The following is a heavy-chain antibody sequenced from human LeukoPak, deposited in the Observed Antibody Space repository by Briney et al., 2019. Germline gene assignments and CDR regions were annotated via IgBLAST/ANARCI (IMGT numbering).Heavy chain of an antibody. CDR1: GFTFSSYA. J-gene: IGHJ4*02. Sequence: GGSLRLSCAASGFTFSSYAMSWARQAPGKGLEWVSAISGSGGSTYYADSVKGRFTISRDNSKNTLYLQMNSLRAEDTAVYYCAKDRRWLRHYFDYWGQGTLVTVSS. CDR3: AKDRRWLRHYFDY. CDR2: ISGSGGST. V-gene: IGHV3-23*01. D-gene: IGHD5-12*01.